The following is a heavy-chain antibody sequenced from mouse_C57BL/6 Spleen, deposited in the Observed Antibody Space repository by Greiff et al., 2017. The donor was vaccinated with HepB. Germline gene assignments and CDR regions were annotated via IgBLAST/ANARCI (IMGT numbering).Heavy chain of an antibody. CDR2: IDPSDSYT. V-gene: IGHV1-50*01. CDR3: ARGIAMDY. Sequence: VQLQQPGAELVKPGASVKLSCKASGYTFTSYWMQWVKQRPGQGPEWIGEIDPSDSYTNYNQKFKGKATLTVDTSSSTAYMQLSSLTSEDSAVYYCARGIAMDYWGQGTSVTVSS. J-gene: IGHJ4*01. CDR1: GYTFTSYW.